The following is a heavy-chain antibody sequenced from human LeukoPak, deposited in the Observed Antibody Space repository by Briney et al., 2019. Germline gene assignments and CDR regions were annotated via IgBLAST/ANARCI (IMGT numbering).Heavy chain of an antibody. CDR1: GYTFTIYY. D-gene: IGHD3-3*01. Sequence: ASVKVSCKASGYTFTIYYMHWVRQAPGQGLEWMGIINPSGGSTSYAQKFQGRVTMTRDTSTSTVYMELSSLRSEDTAVYYCARGGTLITIFGVVINRPTTFDYWGQRTLVTVSS. CDR3: ARGGTLITIFGVVINRPTTFDY. J-gene: IGHJ4*02. CDR2: INPSGGST. V-gene: IGHV1-46*01.